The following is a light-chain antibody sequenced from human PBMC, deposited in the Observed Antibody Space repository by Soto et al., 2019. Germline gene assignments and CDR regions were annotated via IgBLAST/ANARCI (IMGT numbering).Light chain of an antibody. V-gene: IGKV1-5*03. J-gene: IGKJ1*01. Sequence: DIQMTQSPSTLSASVGDRVTITCRASQSISSWLAWYQQTPGKAPKLLIYRASSLESGVPSRFSGSGSGTEFTLTISSLQPDDFATYFCQQYTTYSWTFGQGTKVEIK. CDR1: QSISSW. CDR2: RAS. CDR3: QQYTTYSWT.